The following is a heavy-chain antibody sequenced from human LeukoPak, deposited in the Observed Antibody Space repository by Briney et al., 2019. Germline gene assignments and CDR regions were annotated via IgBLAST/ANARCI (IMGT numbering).Heavy chain of an antibody. D-gene: IGHD3-22*01. CDR1: GFTFSSYS. Sequence: PGGSLRLSCAASGFTFSSYSMNWVRQAPGKGLEWVSYISSSSSTIYYADSVKGRFTISRDNAKNSLYLQMNSLRAEDTAVYYCARVGYYDSSGFLDYWGQGTLVTVSS. V-gene: IGHV3-48*04. CDR3: ARVGYYDSSGFLDY. CDR2: ISSSSSTI. J-gene: IGHJ4*02.